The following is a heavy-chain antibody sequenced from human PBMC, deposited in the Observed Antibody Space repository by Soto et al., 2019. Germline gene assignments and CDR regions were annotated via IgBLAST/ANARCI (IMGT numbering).Heavy chain of an antibody. V-gene: IGHV3-48*01. CDR1: GFTFSAYS. J-gene: IGHJ3*02. CDR3: VRDQAFAFDI. D-gene: IGHD3-3*02. Sequence: GGSLRLSCAASGFTFSAYSLNWVRQAPGEGLEWLSYIGGSTSRISYADSVKGRFTISRDNAKNSLSLQMNSLSAEDTAVYYCVRDQAFAFDIWGQGTTVTVSS. CDR2: IGGSTSRI.